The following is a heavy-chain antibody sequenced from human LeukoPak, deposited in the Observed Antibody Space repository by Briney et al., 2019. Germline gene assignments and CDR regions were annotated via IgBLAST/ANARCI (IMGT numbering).Heavy chain of an antibody. CDR1: GFTFSGYG. D-gene: IGHD4-23*01. CDR3: AKGRFDDYGGNFDY. CDR2: ISYDGSNK. Sequence: VGSLRVSCAASGFTFSGYGMHWVRQAPGKGVEWVAVISYDGSNKYYADSVKGRFTISRDNSKNTLYPQMNSLRAEDTAVYYCAKGRFDDYGGNFDYWGQGTLVTVSS. J-gene: IGHJ4*02. V-gene: IGHV3-30*18.